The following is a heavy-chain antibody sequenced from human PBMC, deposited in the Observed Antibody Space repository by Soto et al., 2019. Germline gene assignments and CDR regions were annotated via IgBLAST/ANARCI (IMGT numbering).Heavy chain of an antibody. D-gene: IGHD6-13*01. Sequence: QPPGKGLERIGYIHYTGTTNYNPSLKSRVTISIDTSKNQFSLKLTSVTAADTAVYYCARDIKAGPDTGDYWGQRTRATVPA. J-gene: IGHJ4*02. V-gene: IGHV4-59*01. CDR3: ARDIKAGPDTGDY. CDR2: IHYTGTT.